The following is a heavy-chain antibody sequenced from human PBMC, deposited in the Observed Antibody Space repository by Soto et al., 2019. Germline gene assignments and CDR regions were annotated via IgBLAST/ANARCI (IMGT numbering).Heavy chain of an antibody. Sequence: GGSLRLSCAASGFTLSSYAMSWVRQAPGKGLEWVSAISGSGGSTYYADSVKGRFTISRDNSKNTLYLQMNSLRAEDTAVYYCAKDTLHSSSWYSYFDYWGQGTLVTVSS. V-gene: IGHV3-23*01. J-gene: IGHJ4*02. D-gene: IGHD6-13*01. CDR1: GFTLSSYA. CDR2: ISGSGGST. CDR3: AKDTLHSSSWYSYFDY.